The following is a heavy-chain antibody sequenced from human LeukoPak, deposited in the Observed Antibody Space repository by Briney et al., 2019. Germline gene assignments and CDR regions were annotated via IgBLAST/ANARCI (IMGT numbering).Heavy chain of an antibody. CDR3: ARGVTVRGDRTFDY. V-gene: IGHV4-4*07. Sequence: PSETLSLTCTVSGGSISNYYWSWIRQPAGKGLEWIGRVYSSGSTNYNPSLKSRVTMSVDTSKNQFSLKLTSVTAADTAVYYCARGVTVRGDRTFDYWGQGTLVTVSS. CDR2: VYSSGST. J-gene: IGHJ4*02. CDR1: GGSISNYY. D-gene: IGHD3-10*01.